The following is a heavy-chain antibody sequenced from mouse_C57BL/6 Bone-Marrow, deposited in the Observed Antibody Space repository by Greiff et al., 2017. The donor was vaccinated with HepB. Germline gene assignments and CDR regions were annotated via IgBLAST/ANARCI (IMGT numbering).Heavy chain of an antibody. Sequence: EVQLQQSGPELVKPGASVKISCKASGYTFTDYYMNWVKQSHGKSLEWIGDINPNNGGTSYNQKFKGKATLTVDKSSSTAYMELRSLTSEDSAVYYCARGGPRGVFDVWGTGTTVTVSS. V-gene: IGHV1-26*01. J-gene: IGHJ1*03. CDR3: ARGGPRGVFDV. CDR1: GYTFTDYY. CDR2: INPNNGGT. D-gene: IGHD2-10*02.